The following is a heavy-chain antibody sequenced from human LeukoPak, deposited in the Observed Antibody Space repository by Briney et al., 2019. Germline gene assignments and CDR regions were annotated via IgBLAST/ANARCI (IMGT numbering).Heavy chain of an antibody. CDR2: INPNSGGT. V-gene: IGHV1-2*02. J-gene: IGHJ6*02. D-gene: IGHD5-12*01. CDR3: ARRGRIVTTHYYYGMYV. Sequence: ASVKVSCKASGYTFTGYYMHWVRQAPGQGLEWMGWINPNSGGTNYAQKFQGRVTMTRDTSISTAYMELSRLRSDDTAVYYCARRGRIVTTHYYYGMYVWGQGTTVTVSS. CDR1: GYTFTGYY.